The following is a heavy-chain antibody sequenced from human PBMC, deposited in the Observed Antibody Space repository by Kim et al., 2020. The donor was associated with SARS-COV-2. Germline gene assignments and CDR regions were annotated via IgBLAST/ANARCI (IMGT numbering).Heavy chain of an antibody. Sequence: SETLSLTCTVSGGSISSGGYYWSWIRQHPGKGLEWIGYIYYSGSTYYNPSLKSRVTISVDTSKNQFSLKLSSVTAADTAVYYCARGLWFGEFYWFDHWGQGTLVTVSS. J-gene: IGHJ5*02. V-gene: IGHV4-31*03. CDR3: ARGLWFGEFYWFDH. CDR1: GGSISSGGYY. CDR2: IYYSGST. D-gene: IGHD3-10*01.